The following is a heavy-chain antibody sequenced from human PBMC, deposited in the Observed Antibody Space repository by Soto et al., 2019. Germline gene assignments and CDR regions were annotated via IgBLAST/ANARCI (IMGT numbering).Heavy chain of an antibody. D-gene: IGHD6-13*01. V-gene: IGHV4-30-4*01. Sequence: PSETLSLTCTVSGGSISSGDYYWSWIRQPPGKGLEWIGYIYYSGSTYYNPSLKSRVTISVGTSKNQFSLKLSSVTAADTAVYYCARSSSRGEYYFDYWGQGTLVTVSS. J-gene: IGHJ4*02. CDR3: ARSSSRGEYYFDY. CDR2: IYYSGST. CDR1: GGSISSGDYY.